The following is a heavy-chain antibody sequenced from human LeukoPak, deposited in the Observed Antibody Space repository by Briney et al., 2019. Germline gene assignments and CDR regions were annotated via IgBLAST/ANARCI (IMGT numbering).Heavy chain of an antibody. D-gene: IGHD5-12*01. CDR3: ARGDIVATIFDY. CDR1: GGSISSGAYY. Sequence: SETLSLTCAVSGGSISSGAYYWSWIRQPPGKGLEWIGYIYHSGSTYYNPSLKSRVTISVNRSKNQFSLKLSSVTAADTAVYYCARGDIVATIFDYWGQGTLVTVSS. CDR2: IYHSGST. V-gene: IGHV4-30-2*01. J-gene: IGHJ4*02.